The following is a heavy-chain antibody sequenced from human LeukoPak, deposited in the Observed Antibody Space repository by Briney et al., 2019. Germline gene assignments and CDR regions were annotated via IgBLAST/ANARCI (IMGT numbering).Heavy chain of an antibody. CDR2: ISYDGSNK. D-gene: IGHD1-26*01. V-gene: IGHV3-30*18. CDR3: ANLPWELSVSDY. CDR1: GFTFSSYG. Sequence: GGSLRLSCAASGFTFSSYGMHWVRQAPGKGLEWVAVISYDGSNKYYADSVKGRFTISRDNSKNTLYLQMNSLRAEDTAVYYCANLPWELSVSDYWGQGTLVTVSS. J-gene: IGHJ4*02.